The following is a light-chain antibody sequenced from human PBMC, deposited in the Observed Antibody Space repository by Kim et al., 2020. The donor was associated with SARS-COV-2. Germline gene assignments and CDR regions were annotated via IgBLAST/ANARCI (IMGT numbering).Light chain of an antibody. V-gene: IGLV3-1*01. Sequence: SVSPGQTVSITCSGDKLGEKYTCWYQQKPGQSPVLVIYQDNKRPSGIPERFSGSNSGNTATLTISGTQAMDEADFYCQAWDGTTVVFGGGTKLTVL. CDR3: QAWDGTTVV. CDR2: QDN. CDR1: KLGEKY. J-gene: IGLJ2*01.